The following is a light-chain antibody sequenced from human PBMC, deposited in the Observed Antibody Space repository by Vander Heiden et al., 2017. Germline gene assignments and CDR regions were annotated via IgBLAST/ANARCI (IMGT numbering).Light chain of an antibody. J-gene: IGLJ1*01. CDR1: KLGDKY. CDR3: QAWDSSTLGV. CDR2: QDS. V-gene: IGLV3-1*01. Sequence: SYELTQPPSVSVSPGQTASITSSGDKLGDKYACWYQQKPGQSPVLVIYQDSKRPSGIPERFSGSNSGNTATLTISGTQAMDEADYYCQAWDSSTLGVFGTGTKVTVL.